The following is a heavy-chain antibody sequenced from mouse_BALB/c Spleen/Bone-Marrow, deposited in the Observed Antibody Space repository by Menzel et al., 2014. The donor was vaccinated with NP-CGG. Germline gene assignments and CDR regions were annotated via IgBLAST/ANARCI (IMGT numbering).Heavy chain of an antibody. J-gene: IGHJ2*01. V-gene: IGHV1-77*01. Sequence: GHLVESGPELVKPGASVKMSCKASGYTFTDYVISWVKQRTGQGLEWIGEIYPGSGSTYYNEKFKGKATLTADKSSNTAYMQLSSLTSEDSAVYFCARCGGLRDFDYWGQGTTLTVSS. CDR2: IYPGSGST. D-gene: IGHD2-4*01. CDR3: ARCGGLRDFDY. CDR1: GYTFTDYV.